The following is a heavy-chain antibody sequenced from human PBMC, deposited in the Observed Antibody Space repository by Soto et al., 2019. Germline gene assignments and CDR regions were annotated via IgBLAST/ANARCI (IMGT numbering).Heavy chain of an antibody. CDR3: ATLITGTTRGAFDI. J-gene: IGHJ3*02. CDR1: GFTFSSYG. Sequence: PGGSPRLSCAASGFTFSSYGMHWVRQAPGKGLEWVAVISYDGSNKYYADSVKGRFTISRDNSKNTLYLQMNSLRAEDTAVYYCATLITGTTRGAFDIWGQGTMVTVSS. D-gene: IGHD1-7*01. V-gene: IGHV3-30*03. CDR2: ISYDGSNK.